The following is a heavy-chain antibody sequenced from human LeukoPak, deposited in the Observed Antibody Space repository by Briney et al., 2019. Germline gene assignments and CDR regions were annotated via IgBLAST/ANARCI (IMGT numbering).Heavy chain of an antibody. V-gene: IGHV4-4*07. D-gene: IGHD3-10*01. J-gene: IGHJ5*02. Sequence: SETLSLTCTVSGGFISSYYWSWIRQPAGKGLEWIGRIYTSGSTNYNPSLKSRVTMSVDTSKNQFSLKLNSVTAADTAVYYCARGIRLGYGSGRGWFDPWGQGTLVTVSS. CDR2: IYTSGST. CDR3: ARGIRLGYGSGRGWFDP. CDR1: GGFISSYY.